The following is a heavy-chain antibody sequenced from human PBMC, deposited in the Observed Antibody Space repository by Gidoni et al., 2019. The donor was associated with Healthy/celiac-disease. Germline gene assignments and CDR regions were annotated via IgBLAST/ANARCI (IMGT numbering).Heavy chain of an antibody. CDR2: ISGSGGST. CDR1: GFTFASYA. D-gene: IGHD3-3*01. V-gene: IGHV3-23*01. J-gene: IGHJ4*02. CDR3: AKEMAVRRPYYDFWSGYYYFDY. Sequence: EVQLLESGGGLVHPGGSLRLSCSASGFTFASYAMCWFRQAPGKVLEWVSAISGSGGSTYYADSVKGRFNISKDNSKNTLYLQMNSLRAEDTAVYYCAKEMAVRRPYYDFWSGYYYFDYWGQGTLVTVSS.